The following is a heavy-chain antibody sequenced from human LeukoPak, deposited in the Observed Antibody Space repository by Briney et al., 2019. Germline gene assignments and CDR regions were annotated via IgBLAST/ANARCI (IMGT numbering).Heavy chain of an antibody. Sequence: GESLKISCKGSGYSFTSYWIGWVRQMPGKGLEWMGIIYPGDSDTRYSPPFQGQVTISADKSISTAYLQWSSLKASDTAMYYCARRGYSYGYSYGMDVWGQGTTVTVSS. D-gene: IGHD5-18*01. V-gene: IGHV5-51*01. CDR3: ARRGYSYGYSYGMDV. CDR2: IYPGDSDT. CDR1: GYSFTSYW. J-gene: IGHJ6*02.